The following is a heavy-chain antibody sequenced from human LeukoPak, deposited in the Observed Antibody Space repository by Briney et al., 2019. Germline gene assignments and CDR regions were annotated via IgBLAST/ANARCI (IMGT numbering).Heavy chain of an antibody. D-gene: IGHD3-10*01. CDR3: ARGYPYYYGSEGGGYYFDY. V-gene: IGHV4-39*07. Sequence: SETLSLTCTVSGGSMRSSNFYWGWIRQPPGKGLEWIGNINYSGSTNYNPSLESRVTISVDMSKNQFSLRLRSVTAADTAVYYCARGYPYYYGSEGGGYYFDYWGQGTLVAVSS. J-gene: IGHJ4*02. CDR2: INYSGST. CDR1: GGSMRSSNFY.